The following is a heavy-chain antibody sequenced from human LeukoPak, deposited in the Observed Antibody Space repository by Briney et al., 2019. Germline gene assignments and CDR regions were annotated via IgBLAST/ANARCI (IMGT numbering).Heavy chain of an antibody. J-gene: IGHJ3*02. CDR1: GGSISSSSYY. Sequence: SETLSLTCTVSGGSISSSSYYWGWIRQPPGKGLEWIGSIYYSGSTYYNPSLKSRVTISVDTSKNQFSLKLSSVTAADTAVYYCARQGNDILTGYYGAFDIWGQGTMVTVSS. D-gene: IGHD3-9*01. CDR2: IYYSGST. CDR3: ARQGNDILTGYYGAFDI. V-gene: IGHV4-39*01.